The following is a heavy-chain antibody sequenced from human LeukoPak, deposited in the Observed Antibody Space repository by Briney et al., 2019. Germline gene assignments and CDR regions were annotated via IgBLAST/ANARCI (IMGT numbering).Heavy chain of an antibody. CDR3: ARIPGDRPDD. CDR2: MYFGERT. D-gene: IGHD7-27*01. V-gene: IGHV4-59*01. Sequence: SETLSLTCAVSGASMTSYYWTWIRQPPGKGLEWVGYMYFGERTNYNPSLKSRAAISIDTSKKQFSLNLKSVTAADTAVYYCARIPGDRPDDWGQGTLVTVS. CDR1: GASMTSYY. J-gene: IGHJ4*02.